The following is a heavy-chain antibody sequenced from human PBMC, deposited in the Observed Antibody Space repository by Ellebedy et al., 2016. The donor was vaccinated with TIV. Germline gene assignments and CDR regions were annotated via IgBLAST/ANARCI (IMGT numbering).Heavy chain of an antibody. J-gene: IGHJ3*01. CDR1: GFTFSYYA. Sequence: GGSLRLSCAASGFTFSYYAMSWVRQAPGKGLEWVSRVTCTGSTTHSADSVKGRFTISRDNSKNTLFLQMNSLRAEDTAVYYCVKREYDYGRNLDAFDVWGQGIMVTVSS. D-gene: IGHD3-16*01. CDR3: VKREYDYGRNLDAFDV. CDR2: VTCTGSTT. V-gene: IGHV3-23*01.